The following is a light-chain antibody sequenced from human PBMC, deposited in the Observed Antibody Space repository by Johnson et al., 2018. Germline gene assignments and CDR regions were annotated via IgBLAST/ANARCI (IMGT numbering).Light chain of an antibody. CDR1: SSNIGNNY. CDR3: GTWDSSLSAGNV. CDR2: ENN. Sequence: QSVLTQPPSVSAAPGQKVTISCSGSSSNIGNNYVSWYQQLPGTAPKLLIYENNKRPSGIPDRFSGSKSCTSATLGITGLQTGDDADYYCGTWDSSLSAGNVFGTGTKVTVL. J-gene: IGLJ1*01. V-gene: IGLV1-51*02.